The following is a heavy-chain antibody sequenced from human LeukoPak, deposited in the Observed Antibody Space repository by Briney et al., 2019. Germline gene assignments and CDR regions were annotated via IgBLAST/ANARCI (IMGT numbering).Heavy chain of an antibody. CDR2: LYSGGDK. J-gene: IGHJ3*02. D-gene: IGHD3-3*02. V-gene: IGHV3-53*01. Sequence: GGSLRLSCAASGFTVSSNYMSWVRQAPGKGLEWVSVLYSGGDKYYADSVKGRFTISRDNPKNTLYLQMNSLRAEDTAVYYCARDRRALDAFDIWGQGTMVTVSS. CDR1: GFTVSSNY. CDR3: ARDRRALDAFDI.